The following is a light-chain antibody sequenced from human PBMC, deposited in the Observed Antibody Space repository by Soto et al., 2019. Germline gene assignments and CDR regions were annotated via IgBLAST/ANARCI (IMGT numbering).Light chain of an antibody. CDR3: QSFDSSLSALYV. J-gene: IGLJ1*01. CDR1: GATSD. V-gene: IGLV1-40*01. CDR2: GNN. Sequence: QSVLTQPPSVSGAPGQTVTISCIGATSDVHWYQHLPGTAPKLLIYGNNNRPSGVPDPFSGSKSGTSASLAITGLQAEDEADYYCQSFDSSLSALYVFGTGTKLTVL.